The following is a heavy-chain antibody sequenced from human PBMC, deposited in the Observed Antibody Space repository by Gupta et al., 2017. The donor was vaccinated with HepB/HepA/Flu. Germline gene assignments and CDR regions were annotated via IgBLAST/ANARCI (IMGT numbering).Heavy chain of an antibody. J-gene: IGHJ4*02. Sequence: QVQLVESGGGVVQPGSSMRLSCAASGFKLRSYGMHWVRQGPGKGLEWVAVIWHDGKSYSYADSVKGRFTITRDNSKNTLFLQMDSLRTEDTAIYYCARDPGADDAIDYWGQGTLVTVSS. D-gene: IGHD1-26*01. CDR2: IWHDGKSY. CDR1: GFKLRSYG. V-gene: IGHV3-33*01. CDR3: ARDPGADDAIDY.